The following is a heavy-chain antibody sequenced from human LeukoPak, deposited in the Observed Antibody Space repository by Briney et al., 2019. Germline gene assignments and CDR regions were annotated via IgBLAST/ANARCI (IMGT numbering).Heavy chain of an antibody. J-gene: IGHJ4*02. CDR1: GYTFSSYY. CDR2: INPSGGST. Sequence: GASVKVSCKASGYTFSSYYIHWVRQAPGQGLEWMGIINPSGGSTTYAQKFQGRVTMTRDTSTSTVYMELSSLRSEDTAVYHCARAPYYDSSGSQFDYWGQGTLVTVSS. D-gene: IGHD3-22*01. CDR3: ARAPYYDSSGSQFDY. V-gene: IGHV1-46*01.